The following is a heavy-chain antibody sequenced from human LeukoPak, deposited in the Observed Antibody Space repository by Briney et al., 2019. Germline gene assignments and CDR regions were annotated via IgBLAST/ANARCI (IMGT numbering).Heavy chain of an antibody. J-gene: IGHJ6*04. V-gene: IGHV3-74*01. CDR2: INSDGRST. CDR3: AELGITMIGGV. Sequence: GGSLRLSCAASGFTLSNYWMHWVRQVPGKGLVWVSRINSDGRSTTYADSVKGRFTISRDNAKNSLYLQMNSPRAADTAVYYCAELGITMIGGVWGKGTTITISS. CDR1: GFTLSNYW. D-gene: IGHD3-10*02.